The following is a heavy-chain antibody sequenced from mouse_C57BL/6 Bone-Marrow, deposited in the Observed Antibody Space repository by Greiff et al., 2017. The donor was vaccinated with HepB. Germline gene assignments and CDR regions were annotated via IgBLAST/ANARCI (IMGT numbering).Heavy chain of an antibody. CDR3: ARRELRLGYAMDY. V-gene: IGHV1-82*01. CDR1: GYAFSSSW. J-gene: IGHJ4*01. D-gene: IGHD3-2*02. CDR2: IYPGDGDT. Sequence: VQLQQSGPELVKPGASVKISCKASGYAFSSSWMNWVKQRPGKGLEWIGRIYPGDGDTNYNGKFKGKATLTADKSSSTAYMQLSSLTSEDSAVYFCARRELRLGYAMDYWGQGTSVTVSS.